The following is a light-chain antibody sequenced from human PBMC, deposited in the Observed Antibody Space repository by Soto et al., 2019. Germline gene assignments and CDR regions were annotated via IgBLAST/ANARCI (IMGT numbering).Light chain of an antibody. Sequence: IPLTQSPSSLSASVVDRVTITFQASQDINKNLIWYQQKPGKAPKLLIYDASDLETGVPSRFSGSGSGTGFTFTISSLQPEDFATYYCQHYESYPLTFGQGTRLEIK. J-gene: IGKJ5*01. CDR1: QDINKN. CDR3: QHYESYPLT. CDR2: DAS. V-gene: IGKV1-33*01.